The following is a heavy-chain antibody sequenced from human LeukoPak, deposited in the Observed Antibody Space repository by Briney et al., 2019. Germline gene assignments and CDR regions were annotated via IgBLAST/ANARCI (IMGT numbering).Heavy chain of an antibody. CDR3: ARRYSSGWYIWFDP. D-gene: IGHD6-19*01. Sequence: SETLSLTCTVSGGSISSSSYYWGWIRQPPGKGLEWIGSIYYSGSTYYNPSLKSRVTISVDTSKNQFSLKLSSVTAADTAVYYCARRYSSGWYIWFDPWGQGTLVTVSS. CDR2: IYYSGST. CDR1: GGSISSSSYY. J-gene: IGHJ5*02. V-gene: IGHV4-39*07.